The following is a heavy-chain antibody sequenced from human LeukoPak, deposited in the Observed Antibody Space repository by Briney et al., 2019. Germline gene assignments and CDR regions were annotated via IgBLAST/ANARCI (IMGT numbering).Heavy chain of an antibody. J-gene: IGHJ4*02. D-gene: IGHD3-22*01. V-gene: IGHV4-34*01. Sequence: SETLSLTCAVYGGSFSGYYWSWIRQPPGKGLEWIGEINHSGSTNYNPSLKSRVTISVDTSKNQFSLKLSSVTAADTAVYYCARHTSLYDMGYWGQGTLVTVSS. CDR2: INHSGST. CDR3: ARHTSLYDMGY. CDR1: GGSFSGYY.